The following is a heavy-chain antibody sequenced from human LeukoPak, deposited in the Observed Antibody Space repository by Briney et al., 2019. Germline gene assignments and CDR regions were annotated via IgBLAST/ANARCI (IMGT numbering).Heavy chain of an antibody. Sequence: SETLSLTCAVSGYSISSGYYWGWIRQPPGKGLEWIGSIYHSGSTYYNPSLKSRVTISVDTSKNQFSLKLSSVTAADTAVYYCAKDHPRWLQLGNDAFDIWGQGTMVTVSS. J-gene: IGHJ3*02. V-gene: IGHV4-38-2*02. D-gene: IGHD5-24*01. CDR2: IYHSGST. CDR3: AKDHPRWLQLGNDAFDI. CDR1: GYSISSGYY.